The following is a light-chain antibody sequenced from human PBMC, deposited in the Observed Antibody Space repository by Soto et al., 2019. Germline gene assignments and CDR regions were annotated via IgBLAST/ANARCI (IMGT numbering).Light chain of an antibody. V-gene: IGKV3-15*01. CDR1: QSVSRN. CDR2: GAS. J-gene: IGKJ2*01. Sequence: EVVMTQSPDTLSVSPGGRATLSCRASQSVSRNLAWYQQKPGQSPRLLIYGASTRATGIPARFSGSGSGTEFTLTISSLQSEDFAVYYCQQYNNWPPYTFGQGTRLEIK. CDR3: QQYNNWPPYT.